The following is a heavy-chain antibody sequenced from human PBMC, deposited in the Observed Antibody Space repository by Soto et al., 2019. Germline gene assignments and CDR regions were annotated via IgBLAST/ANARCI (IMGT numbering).Heavy chain of an antibody. CDR3: ARVAGWVYDSSGRPYGMDV. J-gene: IGHJ6*02. CDR1: GYIFTSYW. Sequence: PGESLKISCNGSGYIFTSYWIGWVRQMPGKGLEWMGIIYPGDSDTRYSPSFQGQVTISADKSISTAYLQWSSLTAADTAVYYCARVAGWVYDSSGRPYGMDVWGQGTTVTVSS. CDR2: IYPGDSDT. D-gene: IGHD3-22*01. V-gene: IGHV5-51*01.